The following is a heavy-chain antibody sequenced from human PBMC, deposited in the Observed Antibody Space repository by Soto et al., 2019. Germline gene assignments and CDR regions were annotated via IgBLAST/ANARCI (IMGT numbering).Heavy chain of an antibody. CDR2: ISSNGGST. D-gene: IGHD5-18*01. Sequence: GGSLRLSCSASGFTFSSYAMHWVRQAPGKGLEYVSAISSNGGSTYYADSVKGRFTISRDNSKNTLYLQMSSLRAEDTAVYYCVKDLWVMGADTAMATPYYFDYWGQGTLVTVSS. J-gene: IGHJ4*02. V-gene: IGHV3-64D*08. CDR3: VKDLWVMGADTAMATPYYFDY. CDR1: GFTFSSYA.